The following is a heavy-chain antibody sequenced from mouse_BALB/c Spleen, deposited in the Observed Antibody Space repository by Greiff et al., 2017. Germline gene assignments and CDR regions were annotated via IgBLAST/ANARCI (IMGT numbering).Heavy chain of an antibody. CDR3: ARKKDLLGFAY. V-gene: IGHV2-2*02. J-gene: IGHJ3*01. CDR2: IWSGGST. Sequence: QVQLKQSGPGLVQPSQSLSITCTVSGFSLTSYGVHWVRQSPGKGLEWLGVIWSGGSTDYNAAFISRLSISKDNSKSQVFFKMNSLQANDTAIYYCARKKDLLGFAYWGQGTLVTVSA. CDR1: GFSLTSYG. D-gene: IGHD2-10*01.